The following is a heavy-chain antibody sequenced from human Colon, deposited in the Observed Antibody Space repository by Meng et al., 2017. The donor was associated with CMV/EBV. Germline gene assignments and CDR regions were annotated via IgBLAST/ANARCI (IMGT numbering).Heavy chain of an antibody. Sequence: GGSLRLSCGASGFTLSSYWMSWVRQAPGKGLEWVANMNQDGGEKYYLDSVEGRFTTSRDNAKNSLYLQVNSLRAEDTAVYYCARGIVGAHTTPDSFDYWGQGTLVTVSS. CDR1: GFTLSSYW. CDR3: ARGIVGAHTTPDSFDY. J-gene: IGHJ4*02. V-gene: IGHV3-7*01. D-gene: IGHD1-26*01. CDR2: MNQDGGEK.